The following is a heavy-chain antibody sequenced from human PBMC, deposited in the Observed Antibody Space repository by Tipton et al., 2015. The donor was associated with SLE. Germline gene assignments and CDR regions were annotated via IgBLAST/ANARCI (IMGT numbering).Heavy chain of an antibody. CDR1: GGSISSGSYY. V-gene: IGHV4-61*01. CDR2: IYYRGDT. D-gene: IGHD6-19*01. Sequence: TLSLTCNVSGGSISSGSYYWTWIRQPPGKGLEWIGYIYYRGDTNYNPSLKSRIAMSVDTSKNQFSLNLTSVTAADTAVYFCARVAASGGYYRFFDYWGQGTLVTVSS. CDR3: ARVAASGGYYRFFDY. J-gene: IGHJ4*02.